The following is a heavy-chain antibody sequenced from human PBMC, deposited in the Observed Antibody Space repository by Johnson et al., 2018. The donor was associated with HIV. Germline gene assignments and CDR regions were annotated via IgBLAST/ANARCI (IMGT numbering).Heavy chain of an antibody. V-gene: IGHV3-9*01. CDR2: I. CDR1: AFPFDDHA. D-gene: IGHD6-13*01. J-gene: IGHJ3*02. CDR3: AKDMGADSSSSPWMGLDI. Sequence: VQLVESGGGLVQPGRSLRLSCAASAFPFDDHALHWVRQSPGTGLQWFSIILKGRFTISRDNAKNDLDLQMHSPRREDTALYYCAKDMGADSSSSPWMGLDIWGQGTMVTVSS.